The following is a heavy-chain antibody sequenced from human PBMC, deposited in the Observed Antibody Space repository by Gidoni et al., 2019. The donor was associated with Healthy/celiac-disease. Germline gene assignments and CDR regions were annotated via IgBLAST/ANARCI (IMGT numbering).Heavy chain of an antibody. CDR3: ESQDDY. CDR2: INHSGST. Sequence: QVQLQQLCAGLFQPSETLSLPCAVYGGSFSGYYWSWIRQPPGKGLEWIGEINHSGSTNYNPTLKSRVTISVDAYKNQFYQKVSSVTAADAAVYYSESQDDYWGQGTMVTVSS. V-gene: IGHV4-34*01. J-gene: IGHJ4*02. CDR1: GGSFSGYY.